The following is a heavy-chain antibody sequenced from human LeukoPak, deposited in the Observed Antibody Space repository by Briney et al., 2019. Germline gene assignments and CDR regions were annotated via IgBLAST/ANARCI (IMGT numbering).Heavy chain of an antibody. V-gene: IGHV1-3*04. D-gene: IGHD3-10*01. CDR1: GYTFTSYY. CDR2: TSNYNGNT. CDR3: ARDEVDYYGMDV. J-gene: IGHJ6*02. Sequence: ASVKVSCKASGYTFTSYYMHWVRQAPGQRLEWMGWTSNYNGNTKYSEKFQGRVTITRDTSANIVYMELNSLRSQDTGVYYCARDEVDYYGMDVWGQGTTITVSS.